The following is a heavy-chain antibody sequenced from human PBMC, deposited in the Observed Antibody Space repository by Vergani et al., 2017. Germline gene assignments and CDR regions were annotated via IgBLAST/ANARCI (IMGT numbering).Heavy chain of an antibody. D-gene: IGHD2-15*01. J-gene: IGHJ4*02. CDR2: ISAYNGNT. CDR1: GYTFTSYG. Sequence: QVQLVQSGAEVKKPGASVKVSCKASGYTFTSYGISWVRQAPGQGLEWMGWISAYNGNTHYAQKLQGRVTMTTDTSTSTAYMGLRSLRSDDTAVYYCARGGGGYCSGGSCYSGDYWGQGTLVTVSA. V-gene: IGHV1-18*01. CDR3: ARGGGGYCSGGSCYSGDY.